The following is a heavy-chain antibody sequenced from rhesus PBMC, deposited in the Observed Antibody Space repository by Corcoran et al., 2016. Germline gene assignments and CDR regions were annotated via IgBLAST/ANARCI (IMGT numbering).Heavy chain of an antibody. J-gene: IGHJ6*01. V-gene: IGHV1S2*01. CDR2: INPKNCNT. Sequence: QVQLVQSGAEVKKPGSSVKVSCKASGYTFTDYYMHWGRQAPRQGLGWMGWINPKNCNTKYAQKVLGRVTMTRDTSTSTAYMELGSLRSEDTAVYYCVRDRWGCTGSGCYAGRYGLDSWGQGVVVTVSS. CDR3: VRDRWGCTGSGCYAGRYGLDS. CDR1: GYTFTDYY. D-gene: IGHD2-21*01.